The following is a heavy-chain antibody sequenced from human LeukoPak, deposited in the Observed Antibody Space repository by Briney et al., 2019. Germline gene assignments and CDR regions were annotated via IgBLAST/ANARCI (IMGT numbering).Heavy chain of an antibody. CDR3: ARGYSSDY. D-gene: IGHD6-13*01. CDR1: GFTVSSNY. V-gene: IGHV3-7*01. CDR2: IKQDGSEK. J-gene: IGHJ4*02. Sequence: GGSLRLSCAASGFTVSSNYMSWVRQAPGKGLEWVANIKQDGSEKYYVDSVKGRFTISRDNAKNSLYMQMNSLRAEDTAVYYCARGYSSDYWGQGTLVTVSS.